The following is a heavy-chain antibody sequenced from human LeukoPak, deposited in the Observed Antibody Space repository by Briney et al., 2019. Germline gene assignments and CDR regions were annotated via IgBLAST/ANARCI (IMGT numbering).Heavy chain of an antibody. CDR2: IYTSGST. CDR1: GGSISSYY. CDR3: ARLGASDCSSTSCYYYYYYMDV. D-gene: IGHD2-2*01. V-gene: IGHV4-4*09. J-gene: IGHJ6*03. Sequence: SETRSLTCTVSGGSISSYYWSWIRQPPGKGLEWIGYIYTSGSTNYNPSLKSRVTISVDTSKNQFSLKPSSVSAADTAVYHCARLGASDCSSTSCYYYYYYMDVWGKGTTVTVSS.